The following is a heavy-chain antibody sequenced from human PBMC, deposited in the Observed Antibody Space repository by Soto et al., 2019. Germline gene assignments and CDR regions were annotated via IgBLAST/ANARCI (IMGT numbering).Heavy chain of an antibody. CDR3: ARDTVSALLPRSWFDP. V-gene: IGHV1-18*04. Sequence: ASVKVSCKASGYTFTSYGITWVRQAPGQGLERMGWISAYNGRTNYAQKVQGRVTMTTDTSTNTAYMELRSLRSDDTAVYYCARDTVSALLPRSWFDPWGQGTLVTVSS. CDR1: GYTFTSYG. D-gene: IGHD3-3*01. J-gene: IGHJ5*02. CDR2: ISAYNGRT.